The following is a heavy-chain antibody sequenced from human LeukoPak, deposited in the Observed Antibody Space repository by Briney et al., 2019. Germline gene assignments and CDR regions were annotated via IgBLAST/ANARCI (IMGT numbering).Heavy chain of an antibody. CDR3: TRESTPLRGAFDP. CDR2: IDSRDNT. Sequence: GGSLRLSCAASGFTVRNNHMSWVRQAPGKRLEWVSVIDSRDNTYHADSVKGRFTISRHTSKNTLYLQMNSLRAEDTAVYHCTRESTPLRGAFDPWGPGTLVTVSS. V-gene: IGHV3-53*04. D-gene: IGHD5-24*01. J-gene: IGHJ5*02. CDR1: GFTVRNNH.